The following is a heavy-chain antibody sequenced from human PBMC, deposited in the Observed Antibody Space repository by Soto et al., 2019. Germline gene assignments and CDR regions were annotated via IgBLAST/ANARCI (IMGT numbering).Heavy chain of an antibody. V-gene: IGHV3-9*01. Sequence: EVQLVESGGGLVQPGRSLRLSCAASGFTFDEYAMHWVRQAPGKGLEWVSGISWNSGSIGYADSVKGRFTISRDNAKNSLYLQMNSLRAEDTALYYCAKAFRVAGYDLRGHFDYWGQGTLVTVSS. J-gene: IGHJ4*02. D-gene: IGHD3-3*01. CDR2: ISWNSGSI. CDR1: GFTFDEYA. CDR3: AKAFRVAGYDLRGHFDY.